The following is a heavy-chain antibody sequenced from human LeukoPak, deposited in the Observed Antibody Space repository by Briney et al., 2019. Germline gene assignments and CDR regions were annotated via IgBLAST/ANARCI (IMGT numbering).Heavy chain of an antibody. CDR1: GFSFSDHY. Sequence: GGSLRLSCAASGFSFSDHYMDWVRLAPGKGLEWVGRIKNKANSYGTDYAASVKGRFTLSRDDSKDSLYLQMDSLRSEDTALYYYTRVRLGAATRYFDYWGQGTLVTVSS. CDR2: IKNKANSYGT. D-gene: IGHD1-26*01. CDR3: TRVRLGAATRYFDY. V-gene: IGHV3-72*01. J-gene: IGHJ4*02.